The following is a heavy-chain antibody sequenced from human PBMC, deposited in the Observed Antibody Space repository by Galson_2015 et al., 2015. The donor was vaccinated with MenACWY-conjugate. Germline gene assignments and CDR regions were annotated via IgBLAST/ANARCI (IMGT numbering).Heavy chain of an antibody. CDR2: SGDP. CDR3: AGSVQAEYTYEIPRHFDY. Sequence: SETLSLTCSVSGGSIRDFLWSWLRQAPGKGLEWLGHSGDPFQNPSLLSRRTISVDTSRNQVSLKLRSVTAADTAVYYCAGSVQAEYTYEIPRHFDYWGQGALVTVSS. D-gene: IGHD1-26*01. CDR1: GGSIRDFL. J-gene: IGHJ4*01. V-gene: IGHV4-59*01.